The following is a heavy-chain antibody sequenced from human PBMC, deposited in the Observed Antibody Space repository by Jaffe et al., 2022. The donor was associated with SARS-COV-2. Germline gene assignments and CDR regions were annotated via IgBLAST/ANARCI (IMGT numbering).Heavy chain of an antibody. CDR1: GFTVSSNY. Sequence: EVQLVESGGGLVQPGGSLRLSCAASGFTVSSNYMSWVRQAPGKGLEWVSVIYSGGSTYYADSVKGRFTISRDNSKNTLYLQMNSLRAEDTAVYYCARGPAYDSSGYPVYWGQGTLVTVSS. J-gene: IGHJ4*02. CDR2: IYSGGST. V-gene: IGHV3-66*02. CDR3: ARGPAYDSSGYPVY. D-gene: IGHD3-22*01.